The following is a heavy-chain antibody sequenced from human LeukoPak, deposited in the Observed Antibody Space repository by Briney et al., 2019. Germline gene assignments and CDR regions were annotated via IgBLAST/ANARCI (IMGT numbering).Heavy chain of an antibody. D-gene: IGHD2-15*01. CDR3: ARVVDEGSVEP. J-gene: IGHJ5*02. CDR2: LITLSGIP. CDR1: GGAFISDD. V-gene: IGHV1-69*04. Sequence: ASVKVSCKASGGAFISDDISWVRQAPGQGLEWMGRLITLSGIPNYAQKFKGRVTISADISTSTAYMELRSLRCEDTAVYYCARVVDEGSVEPCGEGTLVTVSS.